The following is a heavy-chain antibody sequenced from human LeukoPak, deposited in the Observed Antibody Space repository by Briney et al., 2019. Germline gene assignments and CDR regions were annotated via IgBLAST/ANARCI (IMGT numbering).Heavy chain of an antibody. J-gene: IGHJ6*03. Sequence: PGGSLRLSCAPSGFTLDVYGISGVRQAPGGGLECVSDIYWNGGSTGYADSVRGRFPFPRENAKNSLYLKKNSLRAGKPALYYCSREQYQMVYGYYYMDVWRKGTTVSLPS. CDR2: IYWNGGST. CDR3: SREQYQMVYGYYYMDV. CDR1: GFTLDVYG. V-gene: IGHV3-20*04. D-gene: IGHD2-2*02.